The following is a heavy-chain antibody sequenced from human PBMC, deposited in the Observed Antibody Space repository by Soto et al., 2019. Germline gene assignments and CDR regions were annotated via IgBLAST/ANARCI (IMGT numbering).Heavy chain of an antibody. CDR1: GGTFSSYA. V-gene: IGHV1-69*13. J-gene: IGHJ6*02. D-gene: IGHD3-16*01. CDR2: IIPIFGTA. CDR3: ARDPAGEFPLYYGMDV. Sequence: ASVKVSCKASGGTFSSYAISWVRQAPGQGLEWMGGIIPIFGTANYAQKFQGRVTITADESTSTAYMELSSLRSEDTAVYYCARDPAGEFPLYYGMDVWGQGTTVTVSS.